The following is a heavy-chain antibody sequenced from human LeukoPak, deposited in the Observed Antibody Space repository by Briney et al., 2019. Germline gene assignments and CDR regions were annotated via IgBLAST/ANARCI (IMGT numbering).Heavy chain of an antibody. V-gene: IGHV4-34*01. J-gene: IGHJ4*02. CDR1: GGSFSGYY. CDR3: ARGIHY. Sequence: PSETLSLTCAVYGGSFSGYYWSWIRQPPGKGLEWIGYIYHSGSTYYNPSLKSRVTISVDRSKNQFSLKLSSVTAADTAVYYCARGIHYWGQGTLVTVSS. CDR2: IYHSGST.